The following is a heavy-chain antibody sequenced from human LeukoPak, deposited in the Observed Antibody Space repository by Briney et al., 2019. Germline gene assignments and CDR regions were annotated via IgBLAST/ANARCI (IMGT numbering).Heavy chain of an antibody. CDR2: ISSSGSTI. Sequence: GGSLRLSCAASGFTFSDYYMSWIRQAPGKGLEWVSYISSSGSTIYYADSVKGRFTISRDNAKNSLYLQMNSLSAEDTAVYYCARDARYLPSGSDKRSRQYYYYMDVWGKGTTVTVSS. V-gene: IGHV3-11*01. CDR1: GFTFSDYY. J-gene: IGHJ6*03. CDR3: ARDARYLPSGSDKRSRQYYYYMDV. D-gene: IGHD3-10*01.